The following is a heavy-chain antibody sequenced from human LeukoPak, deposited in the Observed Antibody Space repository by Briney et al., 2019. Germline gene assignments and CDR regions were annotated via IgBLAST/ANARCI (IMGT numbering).Heavy chain of an antibody. CDR1: GFTLSSYA. J-gene: IGHJ4*02. CDR2: ISGSGGST. CDR3: AGRNGGYSYGYFDY. D-gene: IGHD5-18*01. V-gene: IGHV3-23*01. Sequence: PGGSLRLSCAASGFTLSSYAMSWVRQAPGKGLEWVSAISGSGGSTYYADSVKGRFTISRDNSKNTLYLQMNSLRAEDTAVYYCAGRNGGYSYGYFDYWGQGTLVTVSS.